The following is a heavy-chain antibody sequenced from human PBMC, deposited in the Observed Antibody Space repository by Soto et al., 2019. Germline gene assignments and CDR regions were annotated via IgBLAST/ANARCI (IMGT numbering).Heavy chain of an antibody. D-gene: IGHD3-10*01. V-gene: IGHV3-23*01. CDR2: ISGSGGST. Sequence: EVQLLESGGGLVQPGGSLRLSCAASGFTFSRYAMSWVRQAPGKGLEWVSAISGSGGSTYYGDSVKGRVPISRDNSKNTLYLRMNSLRPEDTKGYYCAKGSRGEFLARETQGFYYWGQGTQVTVFS. CDR1: GFTFSRYA. CDR3: AKGSRGEFLARETQGFYY. J-gene: IGHJ4*02.